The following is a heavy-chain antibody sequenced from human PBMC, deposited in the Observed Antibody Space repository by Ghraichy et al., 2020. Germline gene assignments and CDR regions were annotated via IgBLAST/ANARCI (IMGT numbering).Heavy chain of an antibody. D-gene: IGHD6-13*01. V-gene: IGHV4-34*01. Sequence: SETLSLTCAVYGGSFSGYYWSWIRQPPGKGLEWIGEINHSGSTNYNPSLKSRVTISVDTSKNQFSLKLSSVTAADTAVYYCARFNPNRLRQQLVHRNWFDPWGQGTLVTVSS. CDR2: INHSGST. J-gene: IGHJ5*02. CDR3: ARFNPNRLRQQLVHRNWFDP. CDR1: GGSFSGYY.